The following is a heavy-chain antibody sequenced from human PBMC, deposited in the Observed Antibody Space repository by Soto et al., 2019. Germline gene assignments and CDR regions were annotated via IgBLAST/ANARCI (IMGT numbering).Heavy chain of an antibody. J-gene: IGHJ5*02. CDR3: AKHGVVVVVPPVYWFDP. D-gene: IGHD2-2*01. V-gene: IGHV4-39*01. CDR2: IYYSGST. CDR1: GGSISSSSYY. Sequence: QLQLQESGPGLVKPSETLSLTCTVSGGSISSSSYYWGWIRQPPGKGLEWIGSIYYSGSTYYNPSLKSRVTISVDTSKIQFSLKLSSMTAADTAVYYCAKHGVVVVVPPVYWFDPWGQGTLVTVSS.